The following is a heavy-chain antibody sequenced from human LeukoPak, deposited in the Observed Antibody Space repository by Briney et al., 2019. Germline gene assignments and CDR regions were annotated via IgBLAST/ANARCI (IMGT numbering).Heavy chain of an antibody. Sequence: GGSLRLSCAASGFTFSNAWMSWVSQAPGKGLEWVGRIKSKTDGGTTDYAAPVKGRFTISRDDSKNTLYLQVNSLKTEDTAVYYCTTGGYYLVYYYYYMDVWGKGTTVTVSS. V-gene: IGHV3-15*01. J-gene: IGHJ6*03. CDR2: IKSKTDGGTT. CDR1: GFTFSNAW. CDR3: TTGGYYLVYYYYYMDV. D-gene: IGHD3-22*01.